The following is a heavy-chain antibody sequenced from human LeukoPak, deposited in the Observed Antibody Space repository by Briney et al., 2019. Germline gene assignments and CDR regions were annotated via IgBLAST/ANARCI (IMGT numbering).Heavy chain of an antibody. CDR3: ARDWIDRSLDY. CDR2: LSPHANYE. D-gene: IGHD2-2*03. J-gene: IGHJ4*02. Sequence: GGSLRLSCAASGFTFSDYGIHWVRQAPGKGLEWVAVLSPHANYEYYADSVQGRFTISRDDSKNTVYLQMNSLRDEETAVYYCARDWIDRSLDYWGLGTLVTVSS. CDR1: GFTFSDYG. V-gene: IGHV3-33*01.